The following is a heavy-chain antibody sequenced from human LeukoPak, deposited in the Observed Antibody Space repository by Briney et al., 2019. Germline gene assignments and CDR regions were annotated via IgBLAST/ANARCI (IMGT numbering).Heavy chain of an antibody. Sequence: SETLSLTCAVYGGSFSGYYWSWIRQPPGKGLEWIGEINHSGSTNYNPFLKSRVTISVDTSKNQFSLKLSSVTAADTAVYYCARGSGHGCSGGSCYPKYNWFDPWGQGTLVTVSS. J-gene: IGHJ5*02. V-gene: IGHV4-34*01. D-gene: IGHD2-15*01. CDR3: ARGSGHGCSGGSCYPKYNWFDP. CDR2: INHSGST. CDR1: GGSFSGYY.